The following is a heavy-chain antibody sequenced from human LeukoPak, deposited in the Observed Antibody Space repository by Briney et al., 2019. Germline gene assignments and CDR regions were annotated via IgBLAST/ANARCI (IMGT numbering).Heavy chain of an antibody. CDR3: ATNSKDYYDSSGYYSFDY. J-gene: IGHJ4*02. CDR1: GGSISSSSYY. V-gene: IGHV4-39*07. CDR2: IYYSGST. D-gene: IGHD3-22*01. Sequence: SETLSLTCTVSGGSISSSSYYWGWIRQPPGKGLEWIGSIYYSGSTYYNPSLKSRVTISVDTSKNQFSLKLSSVTAADTAVYYCATNSKDYYDSSGYYSFDYWGQGTLVTVSS.